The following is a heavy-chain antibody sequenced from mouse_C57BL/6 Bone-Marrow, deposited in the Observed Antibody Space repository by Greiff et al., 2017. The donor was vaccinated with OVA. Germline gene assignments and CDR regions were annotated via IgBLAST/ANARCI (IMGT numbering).Heavy chain of an antibody. Sequence: EVQLMESGPGLVKPSQSLSLTCSVTGYSITSGYYWNWIRQFPGNKLEWMGYISYDGSNNYNPYLKNRISITRDTSKNQFFLKLNSVTTEDTATYYCARDVLPWGKGTLVTVSA. J-gene: IGHJ3*01. CDR1: GYSITSGYY. CDR2: ISYDGSN. CDR3: ARDVLP. V-gene: IGHV3-6*01. D-gene: IGHD2-10*01.